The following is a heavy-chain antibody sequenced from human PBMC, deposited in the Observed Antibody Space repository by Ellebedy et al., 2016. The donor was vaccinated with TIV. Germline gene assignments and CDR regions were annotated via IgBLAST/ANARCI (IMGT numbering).Heavy chain of an antibody. Sequence: GESLKISCAASGSTFNSYSPNWVRQAPGKGLEWVSSISSSSSHIYYADSVRGRFTISRDNTKNSLYLQMNSLGVEDTAVYYCARGACMLLSCRSGYGMDVWGQGTTVTVSS. CDR3: ARGACMLLSCRSGYGMDV. CDR1: GSTFNSYS. CDR2: ISSSSSHI. V-gene: IGHV3-21*01. D-gene: IGHD2-8*01. J-gene: IGHJ6*02.